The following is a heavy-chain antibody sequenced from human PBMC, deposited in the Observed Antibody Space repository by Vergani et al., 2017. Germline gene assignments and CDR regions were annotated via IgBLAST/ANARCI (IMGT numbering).Heavy chain of an antibody. Sequence: QVQLVQSGAEVKKPGASVKVSCKASGYTFTSYGISWVRQAPGQGLEWMGWISAYNGNTNYAQKLQGRVTMTTDTSTSTAYMELRSLISDDTAVYYCASTLDYYGSGSYPDDYWGQGTLVTVSS. CDR2: ISAYNGNT. CDR3: ASTLDYYGSGSYPDDY. CDR1: GYTFTSYG. D-gene: IGHD3-10*01. V-gene: IGHV1-18*01. J-gene: IGHJ4*02.